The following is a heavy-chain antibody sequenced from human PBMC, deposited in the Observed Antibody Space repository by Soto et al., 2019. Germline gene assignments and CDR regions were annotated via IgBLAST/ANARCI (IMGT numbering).Heavy chain of an antibody. J-gene: IGHJ6*02. CDR3: AKAFVYYGSGNYYEGIYYYYYGMDV. V-gene: IGHV3-30*18. D-gene: IGHD3-10*01. Sequence: GGSLRLSCEASGFTLSNFGMHWVRQAPGRGLEWVAVISYDGSNKYYADSVKGRFTISRDNSKNTLYLQMNSLRAENTAVYYCAKAFVYYGSGNYYEGIYYYYYGMDVWGQGATVTVSS. CDR2: ISYDGSNK. CDR1: GFTLSNFG.